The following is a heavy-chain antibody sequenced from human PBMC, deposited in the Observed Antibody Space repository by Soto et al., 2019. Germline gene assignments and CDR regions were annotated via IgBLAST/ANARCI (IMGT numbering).Heavy chain of an antibody. Sequence: QVQLVESGGGVVQPGRSLRLSCAASGFTFSSYAIHWVRQAPGKGLEWVAVIWYDGSNKYYADSVKGRFTISRDNSKNTVYLQMNNLKAEDTAVYYCARNPQYNSGWYFDYWGQVTLVTVSS. CDR2: IWYDGSNK. J-gene: IGHJ4*02. CDR1: GFTFSSYA. CDR3: ARNPQYNSGWYFDY. V-gene: IGHV3-33*01. D-gene: IGHD6-19*01.